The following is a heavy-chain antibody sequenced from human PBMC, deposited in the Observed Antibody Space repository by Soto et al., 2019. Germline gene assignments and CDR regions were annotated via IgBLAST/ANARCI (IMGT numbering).Heavy chain of an antibody. D-gene: IGHD4-17*01. CDR1: GFTFRSYT. CDR2: IIGGNGDT. J-gene: IGHJ4*01. V-gene: IGHV3-23*01. Sequence: AGGSLRLSCAASGFTFRSYTMSWVRQAPGKGLEWVSSIIGGNGDTFYAASVTGRFTISRDISKSTLYLQMNGLRVEDTAIYYCAKDKEPDGVWDIDFWGHGTLVTLSS. CDR3: AKDKEPDGVWDIDF.